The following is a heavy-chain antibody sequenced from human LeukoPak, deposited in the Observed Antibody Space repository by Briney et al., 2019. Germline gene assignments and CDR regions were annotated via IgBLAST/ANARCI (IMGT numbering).Heavy chain of an antibody. CDR2: ISSSSSYI. CDR3: ARLYSSSWYSAFDI. D-gene: IGHD6-13*01. CDR1: GFAFSSYS. J-gene: IGHJ3*02. V-gene: IGHV3-21*01. Sequence: GGSLRLSCAASGFAFSSYSMNWVRQAPGKGLEWVSSISSSSSYIYYADSVKGRFTISRDNAKNSLYLQMNSLRAEDTAVYYCARLYSSSWYSAFDIWGQGTMVTVSS.